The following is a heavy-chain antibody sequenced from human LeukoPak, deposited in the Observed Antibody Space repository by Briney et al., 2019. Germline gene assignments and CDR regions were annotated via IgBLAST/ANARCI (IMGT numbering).Heavy chain of an antibody. J-gene: IGHJ6*03. CDR1: GGSISSGSYY. CDR3: ARGGYGYRGYYYMDV. Sequence: PSQTLSLTCTVSGGSISSGSYYWSWIRQPAGKGLEWIGRIYTSGSTNYNPSLKSRVTISVDTSKNQFSLKLSSVTAADTAVYYCARGGYGYRGYYYMDVWGKGTTVTISS. D-gene: IGHD5-18*01. CDR2: IYTSGST. V-gene: IGHV4-61*02.